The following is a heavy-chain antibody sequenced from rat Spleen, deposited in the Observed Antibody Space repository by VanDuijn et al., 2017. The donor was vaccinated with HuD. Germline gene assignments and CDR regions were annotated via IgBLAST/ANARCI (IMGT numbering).Heavy chain of an antibody. CDR3: ARHGRDY. V-gene: IGHV5-29*01. CDR1: GFTFSDYY. CDR2: ISYDGSST. D-gene: IGHD5-1*01. J-gene: IGHJ2*01. Sequence: EVQLVESDGGLVQPGRSLKLSCAASGFTFSDYYMAWVRQAPTKGLEWVATISYDGSSTYYRDSVKGRFTISRDNAKSTLYLQMDSLRSEDTATYYCARHGRDYWGQGVMVTVSS.